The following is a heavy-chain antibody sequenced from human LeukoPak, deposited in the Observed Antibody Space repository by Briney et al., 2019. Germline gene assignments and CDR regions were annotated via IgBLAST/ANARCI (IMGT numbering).Heavy chain of an antibody. CDR1: GYTVTVYY. V-gene: IGHV1-2*02. J-gene: IGHJ3*02. CDR3: ALVVVRWDAFDI. Sequence: ASVKVSCKASGYTVTVYYMHWVRQAPGQGLEWMGWTNPNSGGTNYAQKFQGSVTMTRDTSISTAYMELSRLRSDDTAVYYCALVVVRWDAFDIWGQGTMVTVSS. D-gene: IGHD2-15*01. CDR2: TNPNSGGT.